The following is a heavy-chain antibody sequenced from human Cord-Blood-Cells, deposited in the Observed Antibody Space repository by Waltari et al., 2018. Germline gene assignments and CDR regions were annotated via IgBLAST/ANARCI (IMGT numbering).Heavy chain of an antibody. CDR3: ARGQDGSYFDY. V-gene: IGHV4-34*01. Sequence: QVQLQQWGAGLLKPSETLSLTCAVYGGSFSGYYWSWIRQPPGKGREWIGEINHSGSTNYNPALKSRGTISVDTSKNQFSLKLSSVTAADTAVYYCARGQDGSYFDYWGQGTLVTVSS. D-gene: IGHD1-26*01. CDR1: GGSFSGYY. J-gene: IGHJ4*02. CDR2: INHSGST.